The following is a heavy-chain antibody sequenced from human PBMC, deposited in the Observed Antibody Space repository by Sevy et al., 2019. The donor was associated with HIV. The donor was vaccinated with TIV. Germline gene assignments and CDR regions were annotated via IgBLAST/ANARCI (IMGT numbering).Heavy chain of an antibody. J-gene: IGHJ6*02. CDR3: ARDRYYDASGYYYYYYGMDV. CDR2: IDRGGST. CDR1: GFTVSGNY. V-gene: IGHV3-66*01. D-gene: IGHD3-22*01. Sequence: GGSLRLSCEASGFTVSGNYMAWVRLAPGKGLEWVSLIDRGGSTNYADSVKGRFTISRDNAKNTLYLQMNPLRAEDTAVYFCARDRYYDASGYYYYYYGMDVWGQGTTVTVSS.